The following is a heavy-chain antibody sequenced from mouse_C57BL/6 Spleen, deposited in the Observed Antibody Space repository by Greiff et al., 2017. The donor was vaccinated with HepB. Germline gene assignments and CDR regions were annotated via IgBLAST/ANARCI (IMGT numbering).Heavy chain of an antibody. CDR3: TRDGITTVVAHYYAMDY. D-gene: IGHD1-1*01. CDR2: ISSGGDYI. J-gene: IGHJ4*01. Sequence: EVKLVESGEGLVKPGGSLKLSCAASGFTFSSYAMSWVRQTPEKRLEWVAYISSGGDYIYYADTVKGRFTISRDNARNTLYLQMSSLKSEDTAMYYCTRDGITTVVAHYYAMDYWGQGTSVTVSS. V-gene: IGHV5-9-1*02. CDR1: GFTFSSYA.